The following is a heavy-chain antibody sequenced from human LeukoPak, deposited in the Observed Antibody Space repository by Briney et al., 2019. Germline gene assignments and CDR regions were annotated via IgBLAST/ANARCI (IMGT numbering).Heavy chain of an antibody. Sequence: PSETLSLTGTVSGGSISSSSYYWGWIRQPPGKGREWIGSIYYSGSTYYNPSLKSRVTISVDTSKNQFSLKLSSVTAADTAVYYCARHIGPERRSPKRNDAFDIWGQGTMVTVSS. V-gene: IGHV4-39*01. J-gene: IGHJ3*02. CDR3: ARHIGPERRSPKRNDAFDI. D-gene: IGHD1-1*01. CDR1: GGSISSSSYY. CDR2: IYYSGST.